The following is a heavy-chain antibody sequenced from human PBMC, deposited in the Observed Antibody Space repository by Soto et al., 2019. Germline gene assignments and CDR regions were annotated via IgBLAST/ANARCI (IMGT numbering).Heavy chain of an antibody. CDR1: GFNFTNHW. Sequence: GGFLRLSCAASGFNFTNHWMHWVRQAPGKGLVWVSRITSDGKSKAYAESVKGRFAISRDNAKNTAYLQMNGLTVEDTAVYYCARESGDWPLNWFDPWGQGTLVTVSS. V-gene: IGHV3-74*01. J-gene: IGHJ5*02. D-gene: IGHD2-21*02. CDR3: ARESGDWPLNWFDP. CDR2: ITSDGKSK.